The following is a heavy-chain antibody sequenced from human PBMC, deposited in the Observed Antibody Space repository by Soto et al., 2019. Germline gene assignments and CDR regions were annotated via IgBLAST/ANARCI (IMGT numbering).Heavy chain of an antibody. CDR3: ARPWSYCNGVGAGNWFDP. V-gene: IGHV3-11*01. CDR2: ISSSGSTI. D-gene: IGHD2-15*01. Sequence: QVQLVESGGGLVKPGGSLRLSCAASGFTFSDYSMSWIRQAPGKGLERVSYISSSGSTIYYTDSVKGRFTISRDNAKHSLYLQMSSLTAEDTAVYHCARPWSYCNGVGAGNWFDPWGQGTLVTVSS. J-gene: IGHJ5*02. CDR1: GFTFSDYS.